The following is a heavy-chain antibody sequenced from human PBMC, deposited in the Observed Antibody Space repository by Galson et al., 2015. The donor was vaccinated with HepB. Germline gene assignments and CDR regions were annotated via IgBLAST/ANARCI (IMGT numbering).Heavy chain of an antibody. J-gene: IGHJ5*01. V-gene: IGHV3-23*01. D-gene: IGHD5-18*01. CDR1: GFAFDSHV. Sequence: SLRLSCAASGFAFDSHVMSWVRQAPGRGLERISGITGKGDSTFYADSVKGRFTVSKDNSNNMLYLQMNSLRAEDAGLYFCAKGYGLFDSWGQGILVTVSS. CDR3: AKGYGLFDS. CDR2: ITGKGDST.